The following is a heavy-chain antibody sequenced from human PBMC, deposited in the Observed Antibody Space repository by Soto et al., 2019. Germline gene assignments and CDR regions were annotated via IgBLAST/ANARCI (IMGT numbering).Heavy chain of an antibody. V-gene: IGHV3-74*01. CDR3: LRDQRHWNEFADQ. Sequence: VQLVESGGGLVQPGGSLRLSCAASGFAFGSYWMHWVRQAPGKGLVWVSRISQDGAIATQADSVKGRFTISRDNAKNTLFLQMNRLRADDTAVYYCLRDQRHWNEFADQWGQGPLVTVSS. CDR2: ISQDGAIA. J-gene: IGHJ4*02. CDR1: GFAFGSYW. D-gene: IGHD1-1*01.